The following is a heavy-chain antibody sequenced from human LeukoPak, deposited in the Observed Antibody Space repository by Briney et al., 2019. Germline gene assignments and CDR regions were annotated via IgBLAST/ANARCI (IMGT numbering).Heavy chain of an antibody. CDR1: GFTFNNYG. CDR3: ARILDSAWGELGY. V-gene: IGHV3-30*02. D-gene: IGHD6-19*01. Sequence: GGSLRLSCAASGFTFNNYGMHWGRQGPGKGLEWMAFIRSDGSKKYYADSVLGRFTISRDNSKNTLYLQMNSLRAEDTAVYYCARILDSAWGELGYWGQETLVTVSS. J-gene: IGHJ4*02. CDR2: IRSDGSKK.